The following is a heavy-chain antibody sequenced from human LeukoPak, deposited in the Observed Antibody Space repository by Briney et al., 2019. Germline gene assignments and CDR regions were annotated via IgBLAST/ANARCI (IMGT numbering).Heavy chain of an antibody. CDR2: MNQDGSAI. CDR3: ARTVPGRPDDYFDY. D-gene: IGHD6-19*01. Sequence: GGSLRLSCPASGFTFSRHWMSWVRQAPGKGLERVAHMNQDGSAIYSIDSVKGRFTISRDNDKNSLYLHMSGLTVADTAVYYCARTVPGRPDDYFDYWGQGTLVTVSS. J-gene: IGHJ4*02. CDR1: GFTFSRHW. V-gene: IGHV3-7*01.